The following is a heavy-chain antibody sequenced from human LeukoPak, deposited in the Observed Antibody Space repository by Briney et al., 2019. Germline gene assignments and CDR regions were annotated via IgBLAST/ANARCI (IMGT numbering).Heavy chain of an antibody. CDR1: GFSLSTSGMC. Sequence: SGPALLKPTPTLTLTCTFSGFSLSTSGMCVSWIRQPPGKALEWLTRIDWDADTYYSTSLKTRLTISKDTSKNQVVLTMTNMDPVDTATYYCARIRVPNSGWLVDYWGQGTLVTVSS. V-gene: IGHV2-70*11. D-gene: IGHD6-19*01. CDR3: ARIRVPNSGWLVDY. J-gene: IGHJ4*02. CDR2: IDWDADT.